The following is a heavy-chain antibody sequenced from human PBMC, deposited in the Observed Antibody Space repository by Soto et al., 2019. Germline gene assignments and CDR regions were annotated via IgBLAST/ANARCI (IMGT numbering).Heavy chain of an antibody. V-gene: IGHV4-30-2*01. D-gene: IGHD2-2*01. CDR3: ARVPDR. J-gene: IGHJ5*02. Sequence: SETLSLTCAVSGGPISSGGYSWSWIRQPPGKGLEWIGYIYHSGSTYYNPSLKSRVTISVDRSKNQFSLKLSSVTAADTAVYYCARVPDRWGQGTLVNRLL. CDR1: GGPISSGGYS. CDR2: IYHSGST.